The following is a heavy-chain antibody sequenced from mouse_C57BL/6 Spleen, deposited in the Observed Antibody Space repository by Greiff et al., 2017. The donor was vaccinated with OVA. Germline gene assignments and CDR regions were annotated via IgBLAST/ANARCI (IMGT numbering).Heavy chain of an antibody. V-gene: IGHV1-50*01. J-gene: IGHJ4*01. D-gene: IGHD1-1*01. CDR3: ARRYYGSNAMDY. CDR1: GYTFTSYW. Sequence: QVQLQQPGAELVKPGASVKLSCKASGYTFTSYWMQWVKQRPGQGLEWIGEIDPSDSYTNYNQKFKGKATLTVDTSSSTAYMQLSSLTSEDSAVYYCARRYYGSNAMDYWGQGTSVTVSS. CDR2: IDPSDSYT.